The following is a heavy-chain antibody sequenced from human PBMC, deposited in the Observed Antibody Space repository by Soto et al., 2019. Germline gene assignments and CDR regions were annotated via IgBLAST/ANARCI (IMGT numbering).Heavy chain of an antibody. J-gene: IGHJ6*02. CDR2: ISSSGSTI. CDR3: ARAARRGFYYYYGMDV. Sequence: PGGSLRLSCAASGFTFSSYEMNWVRQAPGKGLEWVSYISSSGSTIYYADSVKGRFTISRDNAKNSLYLQMNSLRAEDTAVYYCARAARRGFYYYYGMDVWGQGTTVTVSS. CDR1: GFTFSSYE. D-gene: IGHD6-6*01. V-gene: IGHV3-48*03.